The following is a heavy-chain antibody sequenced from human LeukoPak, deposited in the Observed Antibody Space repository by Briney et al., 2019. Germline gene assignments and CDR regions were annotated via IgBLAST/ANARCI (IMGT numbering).Heavy chain of an antibody. CDR3: ARPSQVIHDAFDI. D-gene: IGHD2-21*01. J-gene: IGHJ3*02. V-gene: IGHV5-51*01. CDR1: GYSFTTYW. Sequence: GESLKISCKSSGYSFTTYWIAWVRQMPGKGLEWMGIIYPGDSDTRYSPSFQGQVTISADRSISTVYLQWSSLKASDTAVYYCARPSQVIHDAFDIWGQGTMVTVSS. CDR2: IYPGDSDT.